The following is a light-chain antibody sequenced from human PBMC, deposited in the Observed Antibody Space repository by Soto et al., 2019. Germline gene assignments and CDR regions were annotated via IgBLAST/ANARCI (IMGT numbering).Light chain of an antibody. J-gene: IGKJ5*01. CDR1: QSVDSY. CDR2: GAS. CDR3: QQRDSWPIT. V-gene: IGKV3-11*01. Sequence: ESVLTQSPASLSLSPGERATLSCRASQSVDSYLVWYEQKPGQAPRLLTFGASNRATGIPARFSGSGSGTDFTLTINSLEPDDFAVYYCQQRDSWPITFGQGTRLEIK.